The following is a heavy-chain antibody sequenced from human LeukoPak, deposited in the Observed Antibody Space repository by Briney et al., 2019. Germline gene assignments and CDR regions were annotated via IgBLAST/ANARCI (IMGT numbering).Heavy chain of an antibody. D-gene: IGHD1/OR15-1a*01. Sequence: LETLSLTCTVSGGSISSYYWSWIRQPAGKGLEWIGRIYTSGSTNYNPSLKSRVTISVDTSKNQFSLKLSSVTAADTAVYYCARDEGNKGDAYFDYWGQGTLVTVSS. V-gene: IGHV4-4*07. CDR3: ARDEGNKGDAYFDY. CDR1: GGSISSYY. CDR2: IYTSGST. J-gene: IGHJ4*02.